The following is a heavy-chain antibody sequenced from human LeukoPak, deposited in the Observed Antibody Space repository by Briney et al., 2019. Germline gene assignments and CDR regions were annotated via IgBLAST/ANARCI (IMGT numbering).Heavy chain of an antibody. J-gene: IGHJ4*02. D-gene: IGHD4-17*01. V-gene: IGHV3-30*02. CDR2: IRYDGSNK. CDR1: GFTFSNNW. CDR3: AKKGVYGDYIDY. Sequence: GGSLRLSCAASGFTFSNNWMSWVRQAPGKGLEWVAFIRYDGSNKYYADSVKGRFTISRDNSKNTLYLQMNSLRAEDTAVYYCAKKGVYGDYIDYWGQGTLVTVSS.